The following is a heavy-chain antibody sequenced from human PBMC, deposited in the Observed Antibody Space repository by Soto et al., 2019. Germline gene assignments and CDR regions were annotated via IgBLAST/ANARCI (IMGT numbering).Heavy chain of an antibody. V-gene: IGHV3-33*01. Sequence: GGSLRLSCAASGFTFSSYGMHRFRQAPGKGLEWVAVIWYDGSNKYYADSVKGRFTISRDNSKNTLYLQMNSLRAEDTAVYYCARDLPYYYDSSGSPVVGRFDYWGQGTLVTVSS. CDR3: ARDLPYYYDSSGSPVVGRFDY. CDR1: GFTFSSYG. J-gene: IGHJ4*02. CDR2: IWYDGSNK. D-gene: IGHD3-22*01.